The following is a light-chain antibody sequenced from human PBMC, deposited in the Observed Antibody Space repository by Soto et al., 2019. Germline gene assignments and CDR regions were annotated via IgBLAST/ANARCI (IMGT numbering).Light chain of an antibody. J-gene: IGKJ5*01. CDR2: DAS. CDR3: QQRSNWPSIS. V-gene: IGKV3-11*01. Sequence: VLTQSPGTLSLSPGERATLSCRASQSLSSRNLAWYQQKPGQAPRPLIYDASNRATDIPARFSGSGSGTDFTLTISSLEPDDFAIYYCQQRSNWPSISFGQGTRLEIK. CDR1: QSLSSRN.